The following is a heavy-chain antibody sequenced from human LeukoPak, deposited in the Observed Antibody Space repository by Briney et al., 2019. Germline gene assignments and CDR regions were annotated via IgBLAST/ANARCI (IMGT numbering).Heavy chain of an antibody. CDR3: ATDLGSLVGGPPEAMDV. D-gene: IGHD1-26*01. V-gene: IGHV3-30*03. Sequence: GGSLRLSCAVSGFTFSNYGMHWVRQSPGKGLEWMTFISYDGTNKDYEDSVKGLFTVSRDNSKNTLYLQMNSLRTEDTAVYYCATDLGSLVGGPPEAMDVWGQGTTVTMSS. J-gene: IGHJ6*02. CDR1: GFTFSNYG. CDR2: ISYDGTNK.